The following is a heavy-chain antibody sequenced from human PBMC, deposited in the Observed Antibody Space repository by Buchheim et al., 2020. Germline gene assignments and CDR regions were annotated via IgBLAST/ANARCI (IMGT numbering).Heavy chain of an antibody. CDR1: GFTSSSYL. CDR2: IKQDGSEK. CDR3: ARVGSAARWFFDL. Sequence: EVQLVESGGGLVQPGGSLRLSCEASGFTSSSYLMSWVRQAPGKGLEWVANIKQDGSEKYYADSVKGRFFVSRDNAKNSVYLQMNSLRAEDTAKFFCARVGSAARWFFDLWGRGTL. D-gene: IGHD6-6*01. J-gene: IGHJ2*01. V-gene: IGHV3-7*01.